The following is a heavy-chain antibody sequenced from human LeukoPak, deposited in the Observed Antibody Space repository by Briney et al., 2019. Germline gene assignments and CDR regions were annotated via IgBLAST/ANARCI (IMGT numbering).Heavy chain of an antibody. Sequence: ASVKVSCKASGYTFTSYYIHWVRQAPGQGLEWMGIINPSGGSTSYAQKFQGRITMTRDTSTSTVYMDLSSLRSEDTAVYYCAKGGRIAPTGTIAGYYGMDVWGQGTTVTVSS. V-gene: IGHV1-46*01. CDR2: INPSGGST. J-gene: IGHJ6*02. D-gene: IGHD1/OR15-1a*01. CDR3: AKGGRIAPTGTIAGYYGMDV. CDR1: GYTFTSYY.